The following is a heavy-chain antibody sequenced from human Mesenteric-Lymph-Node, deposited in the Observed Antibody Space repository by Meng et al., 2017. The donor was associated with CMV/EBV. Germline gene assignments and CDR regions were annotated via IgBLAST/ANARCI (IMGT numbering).Heavy chain of an antibody. Sequence: GESLKISCAASGFSFSKAWMSWVRQAPGKGLEWVGRIKSKNDGGTTDYAAPVKGRFTISRDDSTNTLYLQMNSLKTEDTAVYYCTTAQPASYNFWSDYPPDYWGQGTLVTVSS. CDR1: GFSFSKAW. J-gene: IGHJ4*02. V-gene: IGHV3-15*01. D-gene: IGHD3-3*01. CDR3: TTAQPASYNFWSDYPPDY. CDR2: IKSKNDGGTT.